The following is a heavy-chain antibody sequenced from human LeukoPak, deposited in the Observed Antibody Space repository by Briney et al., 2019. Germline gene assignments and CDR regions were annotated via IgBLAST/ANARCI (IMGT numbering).Heavy chain of an antibody. D-gene: IGHD3-10*01. V-gene: IGHV3-48*03. CDR1: GFTFSSYE. Sequence: GGSLRLSCAASGFTFSSYEMNWVRQAPGKGLEWVSYISSSGSTIYYADSVKGRFTISRDNAKNSLYLQMNSLRAEDTAVYYCARDRTTMVRGVTRYYSMDVWGQGTTVTVSS. CDR3: ARDRTTMVRGVTRYYSMDV. J-gene: IGHJ6*02. CDR2: ISSSGSTI.